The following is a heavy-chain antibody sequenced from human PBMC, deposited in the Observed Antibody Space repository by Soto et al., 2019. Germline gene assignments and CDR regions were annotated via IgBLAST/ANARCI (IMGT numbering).Heavy chain of an antibody. D-gene: IGHD4-17*01. CDR1: GGTFSSYA. CDR2: IIPIFGTA. Sequence: QVQLVQSGAEVQKPGSSVKVSCKASGGTFSSYAISWVRQAPGQGLEWLGGIIPIFGTANYAQKFQGRVTITADESTSTAYMELSSLRSEDTAVYYCASHVTSDYGESAEYFQHWGQGTLVTVSS. CDR3: ASHVTSDYGESAEYFQH. J-gene: IGHJ1*01. V-gene: IGHV1-69*01.